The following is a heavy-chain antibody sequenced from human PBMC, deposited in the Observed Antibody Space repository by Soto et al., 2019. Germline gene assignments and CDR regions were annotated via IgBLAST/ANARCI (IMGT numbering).Heavy chain of an antibody. J-gene: IGHJ4*02. CDR3: NSAEPPGMSYLFGS. Sequence: LRLSCTASVLTFGNYAINWVRQAPGKGLEGVGLIRNQTYSETTQYAPSLKGRFTISRDDSNSIAYLQMSSLQVDDSAVYYCNSAEPPGMSYLFGSWGQGVLVTVSS. V-gene: IGHV3-49*04. CDR2: IRNQTYSETT. CDR1: VLTFGNYA. D-gene: IGHD1-26*01.